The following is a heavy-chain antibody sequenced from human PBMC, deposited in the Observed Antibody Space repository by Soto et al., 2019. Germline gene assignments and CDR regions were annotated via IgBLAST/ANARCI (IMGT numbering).Heavy chain of an antibody. D-gene: IGHD1-26*01. CDR3: ARELRYGGNYYYYYYGMDV. Sequence: ASVKVSCKASGYTFTSYDINWVRQATGQGLEWMGWMNPNSGNTGYAQKFQGRVTMTRNTSISTAYMELSSLRSEDTAVYYCARELRYGGNYYYYYYGMDVWGQGTTVTVSS. CDR1: GYTFTSYD. J-gene: IGHJ6*02. V-gene: IGHV1-8*01. CDR2: MNPNSGNT.